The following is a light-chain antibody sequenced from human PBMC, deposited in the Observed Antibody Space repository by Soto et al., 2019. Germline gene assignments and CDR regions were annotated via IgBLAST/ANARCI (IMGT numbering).Light chain of an antibody. J-gene: IGKJ1*01. CDR1: QSITRN. Sequence: EIVMTQSPATLSVSPGERATLSCRASQSITRNLAWYQQSPGQAPRPLLYGASTRATGIPARFSGSGSGTEFRLTISSLQPDEFATYFCQQFKSGTWTFGQGTKA. CDR3: QQFKSGTWT. V-gene: IGKV3-15*01. CDR2: GAS.